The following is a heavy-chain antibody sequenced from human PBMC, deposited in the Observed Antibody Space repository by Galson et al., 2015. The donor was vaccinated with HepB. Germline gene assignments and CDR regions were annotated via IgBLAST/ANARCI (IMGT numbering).Heavy chain of an antibody. V-gene: IGHV6-1*01. CDR3: ARVGSSWGDWFDP. J-gene: IGHJ5*02. Sequence: CAISGDSVFSNSAAWNWIRQSPSRGLEWLGRTYYRSEWYNDYALSVKSRIIINPDTSKNQFSLQLNSVTPEDTAVYYCARVGSSWGDWFDPWGQGTLVTVSS. CDR1: GDSVFSNSAA. CDR2: TYYRSEWYN. D-gene: IGHD6-6*01.